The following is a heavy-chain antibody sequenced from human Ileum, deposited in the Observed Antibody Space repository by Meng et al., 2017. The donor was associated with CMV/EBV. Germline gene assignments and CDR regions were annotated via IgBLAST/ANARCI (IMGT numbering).Heavy chain of an antibody. CDR3: GRDSRSRYTNSDY. D-gene: IGHD4-23*01. CDR2: IKGDGTEK. CDR1: GFTFSTYW. J-gene: IGHJ4*02. Sequence: ASGFTFSTYWMSWVRQAPGEGLEWVANIKGDGTEKYYEDSVKGRFTVSRDNAKNTLYLQMNSLRAEDTAMYYCGRDSRSRYTNSDYWGQGTLVTVSS. V-gene: IGHV3-7*01.